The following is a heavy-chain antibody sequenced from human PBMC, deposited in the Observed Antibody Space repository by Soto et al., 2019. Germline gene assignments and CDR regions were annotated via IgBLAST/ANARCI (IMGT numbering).Heavy chain of an antibody. CDR2: IIPIFGTA. V-gene: IGHV1-69*01. J-gene: IGHJ3*02. D-gene: IGHD4-17*01. CDR1: GGTFSSYA. CDR3: AKQDGDSRMNAFDI. Sequence: QVQLVQSGAEVNKPGSSVKVSCKASGGTFSSYAISWVRQAPGQGLEWMGGIIPIFGTANYAQKFQGRVTITADESTSTAYMELSSLRSEDTAVYYCAKQDGDSRMNAFDIWGQGTMVTVSS.